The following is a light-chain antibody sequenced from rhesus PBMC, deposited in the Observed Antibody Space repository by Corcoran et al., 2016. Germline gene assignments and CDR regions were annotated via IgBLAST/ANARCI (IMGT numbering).Light chain of an antibody. V-gene: IGKV1-22*01. CDR2: EAS. Sequence: DIQMTQSPSSLSASVGDRVTITCRASQGITNDLAWYQRKPGETPKLLIYEASSLQSGIPSRFRGSGSGTDFTLTISSLQPEDSATYYCPHYSTTPRALTFGGGTKVEIK. CDR3: PHYSTTPRALT. J-gene: IGKJ4*01. CDR1: QGITND.